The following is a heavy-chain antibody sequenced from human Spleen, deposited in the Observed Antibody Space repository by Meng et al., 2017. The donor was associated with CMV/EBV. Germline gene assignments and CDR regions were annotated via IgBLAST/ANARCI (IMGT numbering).Heavy chain of an antibody. CDR2: IKPDGSET. J-gene: IGHJ4*02. CDR1: GFAFGTSW. Sequence: GGSLRLSWAASGFAFGTSWMSWVRQAPGKGLECVGNIKPDGSETYYVDSVKGRFTISRDNSKNTLYLQMNSLRAEDTALYYCAKDRLAYYGGIDYWGQGTLVTVSS. D-gene: IGHD2-21*01. V-gene: IGHV3-7*01. CDR3: AKDRLAYYGGIDY.